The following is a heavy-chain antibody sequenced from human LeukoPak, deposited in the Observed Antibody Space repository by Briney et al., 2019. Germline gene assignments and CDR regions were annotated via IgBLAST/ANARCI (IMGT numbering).Heavy chain of an antibody. J-gene: IGHJ3*02. Sequence: GRSLILSCVASGFTFSSHSINWVRQAPGKGLEWIATVTSTNKIHYADSVKGRFTISRDNAENSVYLQMNSLRDEDTAVYSCARAQTLFWEFDGFDIWGRGTKVTVSS. CDR2: VTSTNKI. CDR3: ARAQTLFWEFDGFDI. D-gene: IGHD3-3*01. V-gene: IGHV3-69-1*01. CDR1: GFTFSSHS.